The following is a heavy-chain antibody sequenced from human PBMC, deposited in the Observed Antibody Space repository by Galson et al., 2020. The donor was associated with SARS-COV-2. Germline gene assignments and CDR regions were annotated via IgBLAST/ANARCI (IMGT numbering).Heavy chain of an antibody. CDR1: GITFSSYV. Sequence: GGSLRLSCAASGITFSSYVMSWVRQAPGKGLEWVSGRSGSGSSTYYADSVKGRFTISRDNSKNTLYLQMSSLRAEDTAVYYCAKQTGSGGGHFDYWGQGTLVTVSS. CDR2: RSGSGSST. J-gene: IGHJ4*02. CDR3: AKQTGSGGGHFDY. D-gene: IGHD1-1*01. V-gene: IGHV3-23*01.